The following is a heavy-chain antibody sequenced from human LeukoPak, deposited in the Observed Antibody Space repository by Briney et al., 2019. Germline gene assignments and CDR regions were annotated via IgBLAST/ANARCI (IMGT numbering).Heavy chain of an antibody. V-gene: IGHV3-48*01. Sequence: PGGSLRLSCAASGFTFSSYSMNWVRQAPGKGLEWVSYISSSSSTIYYADSVKGRFTISRDNAKNSLYLQMNSLRAEDTAVYYCARDMAPNYYDSSGYYPAGGYWGQGTLVTVSS. CDR1: GFTFSSYS. D-gene: IGHD3-22*01. J-gene: IGHJ4*02. CDR3: ARDMAPNYYDSSGYYPAGGY. CDR2: ISSSSSTI.